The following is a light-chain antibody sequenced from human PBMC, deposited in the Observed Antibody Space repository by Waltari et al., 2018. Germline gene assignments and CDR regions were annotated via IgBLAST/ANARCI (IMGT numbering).Light chain of an antibody. CDR1: NIESKS. CDR2: YDS. V-gene: IGLV3-21*01. CDR3: QVWDANTDPGV. Sequence: SYVLTQPPSVSVAPGETARLTCGGNNIESKSVHWYRQRPGQATVLVISYDSDRPSGIPDRFSGSNSWNTATLTISRVEAGDEADYYCQVWDANTDPGVFGTGTEVTVL. J-gene: IGLJ1*01.